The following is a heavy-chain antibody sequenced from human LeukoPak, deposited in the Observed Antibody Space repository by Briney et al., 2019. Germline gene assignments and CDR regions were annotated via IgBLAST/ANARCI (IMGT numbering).Heavy chain of an antibody. CDR3: ARGGIPPYLTPFDS. J-gene: IGHJ4*02. Sequence: SETLSLTCAVYGGSSSGSYWNWIRQPPGKGLEWIGEINHSGSTKYNPSLKSRAIISVDTSKKQFSLKLSSVTAADTAVYYCARGGIPPYLTPFDSWGQGTLITVSS. CDR2: INHSGST. D-gene: IGHD2/OR15-2a*01. V-gene: IGHV4-34*01. CDR1: GGSSSGSY.